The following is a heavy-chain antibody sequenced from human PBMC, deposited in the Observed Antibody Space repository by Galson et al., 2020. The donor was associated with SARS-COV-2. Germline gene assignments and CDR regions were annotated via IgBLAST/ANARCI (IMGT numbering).Heavy chain of an antibody. CDR2: INPRDDIT. D-gene: IGHD2-21*01. Sequence: ASVTVSCQASGYTFTSYYLHWVRQAPGQGLEWLGIINPRDDITAYAQQFQGRVTMTRDTSTSTVYMELSSLRPGDTAVYYCAREWGDTSSSGFDYWGRGALVTVAS. V-gene: IGHV1-46*01. J-gene: IGHJ4*01. CDR3: AREWGDTSSSGFDY. CDR1: GYTFTSYY.